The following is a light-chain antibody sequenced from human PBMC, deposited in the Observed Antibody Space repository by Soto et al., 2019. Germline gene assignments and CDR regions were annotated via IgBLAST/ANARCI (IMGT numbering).Light chain of an antibody. J-gene: IGKJ4*01. V-gene: IGKV3-15*01. CDR2: GAS. Sequence: EIVMTQSPATLSVSPGERATLSCRASQSVSSNLAWYQQKPGQGPRVRIYGASTRATGIPARFSGSGSGTEFTLTISSLQSEDFAVYYCHEDNNWPALTVGGGTKVDIK. CDR1: QSVSSN. CDR3: HEDNNWPALT.